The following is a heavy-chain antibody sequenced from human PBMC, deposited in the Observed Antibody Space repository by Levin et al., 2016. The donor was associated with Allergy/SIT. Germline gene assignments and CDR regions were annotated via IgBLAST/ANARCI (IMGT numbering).Heavy chain of an antibody. CDR2: ISSNGGST. CDR1: GFTFSSYA. V-gene: IGHV3-64D*06. Sequence: GESLKISCSASGFTFSSYAMHWVRQAPGKGLEYVSAISSNGGSTYYADSVKGRFTISRDNSKNTLYLQMSSLRAEDTAVYYCVNGPYSSSWPAPYYFDYWGQGTLVTVSS. CDR3: VNGPYSSSWPAPYYFDY. J-gene: IGHJ4*02. D-gene: IGHD6-13*01.